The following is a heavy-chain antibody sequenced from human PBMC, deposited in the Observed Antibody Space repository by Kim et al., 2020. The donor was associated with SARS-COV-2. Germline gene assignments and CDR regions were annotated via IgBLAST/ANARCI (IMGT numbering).Heavy chain of an antibody. Sequence: ASVKVSCKASGYTFTTFSMHWVRQAPGQGLQWLGWINGGNGNTKYSEKFQGRVTITRDTSASTAYMELSSLNSEDTGFYYCARGDLATPGAAFDIWGQGTPVTAS. CDR3: ARGDLATPGAAFDI. CDR1: GYTFTTFS. D-gene: IGHD2-21*02. CDR2: INGGNGNT. J-gene: IGHJ3*02. V-gene: IGHV1-3*01.